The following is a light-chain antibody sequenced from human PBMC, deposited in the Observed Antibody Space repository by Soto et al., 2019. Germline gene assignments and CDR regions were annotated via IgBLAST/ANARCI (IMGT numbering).Light chain of an antibody. J-gene: IGKJ1*01. CDR2: GAT. CDR3: LQDYNYPRT. CDR1: QDIRTE. Sequence: ALQMTQSPSSLSASVGDRVTITCRASQDIRTELGWYQQKPGKAPKLLIYGATTLQSVVPSRFSGSGSGTDFTLTIIGLQPEDFATYYCLQDYNYPRTFGQGTKVEVE. V-gene: IGKV1-6*01.